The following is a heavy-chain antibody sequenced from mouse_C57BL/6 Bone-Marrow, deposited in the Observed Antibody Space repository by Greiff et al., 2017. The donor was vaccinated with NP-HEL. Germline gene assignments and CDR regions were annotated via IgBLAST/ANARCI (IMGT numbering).Heavy chain of an antibody. J-gene: IGHJ4*01. Sequence: EVQVVESGGGLVQSGRSLRLSCATSGFTFSDFYMEWVRQAPGKGLEWIAASRNKANDYTTEYSASVKGRFIVSRDTSQSILYLQMNALRAEDTAIYYCARASYDYESAMDYWGQGTSVTVSS. V-gene: IGHV7-1*01. CDR3: ARASYDYESAMDY. CDR1: GFTFSDFY. CDR2: SRNKANDYTT. D-gene: IGHD2-4*01.